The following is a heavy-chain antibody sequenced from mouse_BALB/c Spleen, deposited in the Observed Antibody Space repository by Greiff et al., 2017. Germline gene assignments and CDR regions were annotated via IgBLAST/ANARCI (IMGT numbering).Heavy chain of an antibody. J-gene: IGHJ4*01. CDR2: INPYNDGT. CDR1: GYTFTSYV. CDR3: ARSRGNYAMDY. Sequence: EVQLVESGPELVKPGASVKMSCKASGYTFTSYVMHWVKQKPGQGLEWIGYINPYNDGTKYNEKFKGKATLTSDKSSSTAYMELSSLTSEDSAVYYCARSRGNYAMDYWGQGTSVTVSS. V-gene: IGHV1-14*01.